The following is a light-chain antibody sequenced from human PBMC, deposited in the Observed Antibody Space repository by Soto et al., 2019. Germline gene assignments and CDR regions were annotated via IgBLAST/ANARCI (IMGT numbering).Light chain of an antibody. Sequence: DIQMTQSPSSLSATLGERVTLTCLASQGISTYLNWYHQKPGKAPKLLIYAASSLQSGVPSRFSGSGSETDFTLTISSLQPEDFATYSCQQSYSTTWTFGQGTKVDIK. CDR1: QGISTY. CDR2: AAS. V-gene: IGKV1-39*01. CDR3: QQSYSTTWT. J-gene: IGKJ1*01.